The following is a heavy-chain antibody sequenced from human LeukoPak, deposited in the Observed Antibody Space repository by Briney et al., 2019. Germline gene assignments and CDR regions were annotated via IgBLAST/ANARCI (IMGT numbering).Heavy chain of an antibody. Sequence: GGSLRLSCAASGVSVTSDYMTWVRQAPGKRLEWVSVIYSSAITYYADSVKGRFTISRDISKNTLYLQMNSLRPEDTAIYYCATAAFTLGRGVSPIGYWGQGTLVTVSS. D-gene: IGHD3-10*01. CDR1: GVSVTSDY. CDR2: IYSSAIT. V-gene: IGHV3-53*01. J-gene: IGHJ4*02. CDR3: ATAAFTLGRGVSPIGY.